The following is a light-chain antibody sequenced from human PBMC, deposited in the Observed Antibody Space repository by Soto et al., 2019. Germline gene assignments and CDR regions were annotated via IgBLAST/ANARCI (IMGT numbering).Light chain of an antibody. Sequence: DIQMTQSPSALAASVGNRVTITSQASQDISTYINWYQQTPEKATNPLXXDASNLETEVPSRLSGSGSGSHITFTISNLQPQAIATSYCHQYDNLPPTWTFGQGTKVDIK. V-gene: IGKV1-33*01. CDR3: HQYDNLPPTWT. CDR2: DAS. CDR1: QDISTY. J-gene: IGKJ1*01.